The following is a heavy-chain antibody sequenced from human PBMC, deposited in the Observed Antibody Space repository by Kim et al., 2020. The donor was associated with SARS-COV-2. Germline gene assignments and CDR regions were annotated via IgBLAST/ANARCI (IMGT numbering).Heavy chain of an antibody. D-gene: IGHD2-15*01. J-gene: IGHJ4*02. V-gene: IGHV3-33*06. CDR2: IWYDGSNK. Sequence: GGSLRLSCAASRFTFSSYGLHWVRQAPGKGLEWVAVIWYDGSNKYHADSVKGRFTISRDNSKNTLYLQMNKLRAEDTAVYYCAKERRKYCSGGSCHLENWGQGTLVTVSS. CDR1: RFTFSSYG. CDR3: AKERRKYCSGGSCHLEN.